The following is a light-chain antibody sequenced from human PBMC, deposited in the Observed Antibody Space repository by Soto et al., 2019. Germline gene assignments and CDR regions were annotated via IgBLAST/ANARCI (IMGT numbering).Light chain of an antibody. Sequence: DIQMTQSPSTLSTSVGDRVTITCRASQIVSSRLAWYQQKPGKAPRLLTYDASSLKIGVPSRFSGSGSGTDFTLTISSLQPDDFATYYCQQYSSFSLTFGGGTKVDIK. J-gene: IGKJ4*01. CDR2: DAS. CDR3: QQYSSFSLT. CDR1: QIVSSR. V-gene: IGKV1-5*01.